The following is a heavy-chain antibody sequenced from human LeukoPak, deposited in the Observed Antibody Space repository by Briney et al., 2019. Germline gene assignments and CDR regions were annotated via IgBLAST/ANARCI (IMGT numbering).Heavy chain of an antibody. Sequence: GGSLRLSCAASGFTFSDYYMSWIRQAPGKGLEWVSYISSSGSTIYYADSVKGRFTISRDNAKNSLYLQMNSLRAEDTAVYYCARDGAPYYDFWSGYSPIDYWGQGTLVTVSS. V-gene: IGHV3-11*04. D-gene: IGHD3-3*01. CDR2: ISSSGSTI. CDR3: ARDGAPYYDFWSGYSPIDY. J-gene: IGHJ4*02. CDR1: GFTFSDYY.